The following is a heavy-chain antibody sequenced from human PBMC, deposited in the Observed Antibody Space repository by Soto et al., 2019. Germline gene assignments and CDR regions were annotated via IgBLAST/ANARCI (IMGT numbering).Heavy chain of an antibody. Sequence: EVQLLESGGDLVQPGGSLRLSCALSGFTFSNYAMNWVRQAPGKGLEWVSAITGSGGSTYYAESVKGRFTISRDNSKNTVDLHMNSLRAEDAAVYYCANDYGDYAGGECFQHWGQGTLVTVSS. V-gene: IGHV3-23*01. CDR1: GFTFSNYA. J-gene: IGHJ1*01. D-gene: IGHD4-17*01. CDR2: ITGSGGST. CDR3: ANDYGDYAGGECFQH.